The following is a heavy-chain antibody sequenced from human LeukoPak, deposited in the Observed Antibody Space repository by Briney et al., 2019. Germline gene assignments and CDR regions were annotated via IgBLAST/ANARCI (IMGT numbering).Heavy chain of an antibody. J-gene: IGHJ4*02. V-gene: IGHV3-15*07. Sequence: KTGGSLRLSGAASGLIFHNVWMNWDRQAPGKGLEWVGRIKSSADGGTIDYAAPVKGRFTISRDDSKDMLYLQMNGLKTEDTAVYYCTTGVSYWGQGTLVTVSS. CDR2: IKSSADGGTI. CDR1: GLIFHNVW. CDR3: TTGVSY.